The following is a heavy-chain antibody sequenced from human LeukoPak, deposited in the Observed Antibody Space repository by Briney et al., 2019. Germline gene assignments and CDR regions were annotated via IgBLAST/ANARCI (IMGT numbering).Heavy chain of an antibody. D-gene: IGHD1-26*01. V-gene: IGHV3-23*01. Sequence: GGSLRLSCAASGFTFSSYAMSWVRQAPGKGLEWVSVISGSGVNTYYADSVKGRFTISRDNSKTTLYLQMNSLRAEDTAVYYCAKYESGLSDLNAADYFDYWGQGTLVTVSS. CDR2: ISGSGVNT. J-gene: IGHJ4*02. CDR1: GFTFSSYA. CDR3: AKYESGLSDLNAADYFDY.